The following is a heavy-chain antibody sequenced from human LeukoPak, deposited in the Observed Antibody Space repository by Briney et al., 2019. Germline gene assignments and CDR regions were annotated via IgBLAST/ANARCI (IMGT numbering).Heavy chain of an antibody. V-gene: IGHV4-59*01. D-gene: IGHD2-15*01. CDR3: AREGGYCSGGSCYWFDP. Sequence: SETLSLTCTVSGGPISSYYWSWIRQPPGKGLEWIGYISYSGSTNYNPSLKSRVTISVDKSKNQFSLKLSSVTAADTAVYYCAREGGYCSGGSCYWFDPWGQGTLVTVSS. CDR2: ISYSGST. J-gene: IGHJ5*02. CDR1: GGPISSYY.